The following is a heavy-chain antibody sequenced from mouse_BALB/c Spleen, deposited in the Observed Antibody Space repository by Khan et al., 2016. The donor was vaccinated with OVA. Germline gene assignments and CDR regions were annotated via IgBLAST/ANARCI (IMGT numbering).Heavy chain of an antibody. CDR3: ARPPYFSLCYDC. V-gene: IGHV9-3-1*01. D-gene: IGHD2-10*01. Sequence: QVQLKQSGPELKKPGETVKISCKASGYTFTNYGINWVKQSPGKALKWMGWINTYTGEPTYADDFKGRFAFSLETSANTAYLQINILKNEDTATYFWARPPYFSLCYDCLGQGTSVTVPS. CDR1: GYTFTNYG. J-gene: IGHJ4*01. CDR2: INTYTGEP.